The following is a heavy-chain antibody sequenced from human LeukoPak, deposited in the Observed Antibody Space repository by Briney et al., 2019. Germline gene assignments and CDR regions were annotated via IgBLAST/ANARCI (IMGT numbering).Heavy chain of an antibody. CDR2: IKEDGSKK. CDR1: GFTFNNYW. Sequence: GGSLRLSCAASGFTFNNYWMSWVRQAPGKGLEWVANIKEDGSKKYYVDSVKGRFTISRDNAKNSLYLQMNSLRAEDTAVYYCATVVPAQYYYYYMDVWGKGTTVTVSS. D-gene: IGHD2-2*01. CDR3: ATVVPAQYYYYYMDV. V-gene: IGHV3-7*01. J-gene: IGHJ6*03.